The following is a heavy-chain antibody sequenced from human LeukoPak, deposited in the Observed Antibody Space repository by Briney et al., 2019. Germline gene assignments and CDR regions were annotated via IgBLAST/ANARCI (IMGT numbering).Heavy chain of an antibody. CDR3: SGRDSSRSPRAY. Sequence: GGSLRLSCAASGLTFTDFWMKWVRLAPGRWLEWLANINPYGTEKYYVDSVKGRFASSRDNAKNEVYLEMNSLRAEDTGVYYCSGRDSSRSPRAYWGQGALVSVSS. J-gene: IGHJ4*02. CDR1: GLTFTDFW. V-gene: IGHV3-7*01. D-gene: IGHD2-2*01. CDR2: INPYGTEK.